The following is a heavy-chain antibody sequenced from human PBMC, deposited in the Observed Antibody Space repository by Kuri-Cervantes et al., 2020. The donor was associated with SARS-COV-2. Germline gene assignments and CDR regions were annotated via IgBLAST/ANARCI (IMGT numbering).Heavy chain of an antibody. Sequence: KVSCKGSGYSFTSYWIGWVRQMPGKGLEWMGIIYPGDSDTRYSPSFQGQVTISADKSISTAYLQWSSLKASDTAMYYCARHQRAGVWAQDWYFDLWGRGTLVTVSS. J-gene: IGHJ2*01. V-gene: IGHV5-51*01. CDR3: ARHQRAGVWAQDWYFDL. CDR1: GYSFTSYW. D-gene: IGHD6-25*01. CDR2: IYPGDSDT.